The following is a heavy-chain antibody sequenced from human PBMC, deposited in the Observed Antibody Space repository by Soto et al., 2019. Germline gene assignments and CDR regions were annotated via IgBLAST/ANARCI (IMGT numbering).Heavy chain of an antibody. CDR1: GFTFSSYA. CDR2: ISGSGGST. CDR3: AKDRGIAAVGTLISPRDVRYGMDV. Sequence: EVQLLESGGGLVQPGGSLRLSCAASGFTFSSYAMSWVRQAPGKGLEWVSAISGSGGSTYYADSEKGRFTLSRDNSKNTHYLQSNSLRAEDTAVYYCAKDRGIAAVGTLISPRDVRYGMDVWGQGTTVTVSS. V-gene: IGHV3-23*01. D-gene: IGHD6-13*01. J-gene: IGHJ6*02.